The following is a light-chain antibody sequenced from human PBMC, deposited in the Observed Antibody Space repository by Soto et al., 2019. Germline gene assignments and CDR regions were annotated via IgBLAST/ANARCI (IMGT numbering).Light chain of an antibody. CDR2: DNT. CDR1: SSNIGAGYD. Sequence: QSVLTQPPSVSGAPGQRVTISCTGSSSNIGAGYDVHWYQQFPGTPPKLLIYDNTNRPSGVPDRFSGSKSGTSASLAITGLQAEDEADYYCQSYASSLSAVVFGGGTKVTVL. V-gene: IGLV1-40*01. J-gene: IGLJ2*01. CDR3: QSYASSLSAVV.